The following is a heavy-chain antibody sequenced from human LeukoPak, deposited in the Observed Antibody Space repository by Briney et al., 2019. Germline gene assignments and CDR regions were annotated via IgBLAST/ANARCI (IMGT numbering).Heavy chain of an antibody. Sequence: GTSLXLSCAASGFTFSSYAMHWVRQAPGKGLEWVAAISYDGSNRYYADSVKGRFTICRENYKNTLYLQMNSQRTEDTAVYYCVRLTAAGRRTHFDYWGQGTLVTVSS. CDR3: VRLTAAGRRTHFDY. V-gene: IGHV3-30*04. J-gene: IGHJ4*02. CDR1: GFTFSSYA. D-gene: IGHD6-13*01. CDR2: ISYDGSNR.